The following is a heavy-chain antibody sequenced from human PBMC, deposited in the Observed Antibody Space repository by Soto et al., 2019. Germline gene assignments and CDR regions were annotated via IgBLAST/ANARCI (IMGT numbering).Heavy chain of an antibody. CDR1: GYTFTYRY. CDR3: ASCVEVATIQAAFDI. J-gene: IGHJ3*02. CDR2: ITPFNGNT. Sequence: QMQLVQSGAEVKKTGSSVKVSCKASGYTFTYRYLHWVRQAPGQALEWMGWITPFNGNTNYAQKFQDRVTITRDRSMSTAYMELSSLRSEDTAMYYCASCVEVATIQAAFDIWGQGTMVTVSS. V-gene: IGHV1-45*02. D-gene: IGHD5-12*01.